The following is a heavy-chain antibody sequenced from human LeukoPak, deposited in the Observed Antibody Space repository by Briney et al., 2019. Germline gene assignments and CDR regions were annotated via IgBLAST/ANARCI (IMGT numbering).Heavy chain of an antibody. CDR3: ARDRRYCTNGVCSPRGVYFDY. D-gene: IGHD2-8*01. Sequence: GGSLRLSCAASGFTFSSYSMNWVRQAPGKGLEWVSSISSSSSYIYYADSVKGRFTISRDNAKNSLYLRMNSLRAEDTAVYYCARDRRYCTNGVCSPRGVYFDYWGQGTLVTVSS. J-gene: IGHJ4*02. CDR1: GFTFSSYS. CDR2: ISSSSSYI. V-gene: IGHV3-21*01.